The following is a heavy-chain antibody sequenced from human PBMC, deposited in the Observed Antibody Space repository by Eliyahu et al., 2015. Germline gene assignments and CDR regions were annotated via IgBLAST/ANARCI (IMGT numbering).Heavy chain of an antibody. CDR3: ARDGVAAAVADY. CDR2: XYHSGST. D-gene: IGHD6-13*01. V-gene: IGHV4-38-2*02. J-gene: IGHJ4*02. CDR1: GYSIXXGYY. Sequence: QVQLQESGPGLVKPSETLSLTCTVXGYSIXXGYYWGWXRQPPGKGLEXXGSXYHSGSTYYNPSLKSRVTISVDTSKNQFSLKLSSVTAADTAVYYCARDGVAAAVADYWGQGTLCHRLL.